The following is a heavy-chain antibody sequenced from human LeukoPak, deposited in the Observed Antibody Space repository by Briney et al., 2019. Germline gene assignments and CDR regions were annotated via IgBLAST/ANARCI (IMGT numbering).Heavy chain of an antibody. CDR1: GGSISSGSYY. Sequence: SQTLSLTCTVSGGSISSGSYYWSWIRQPAGKGLEWMGRIYTSGSTNYNPSLKSRVTISVDTSKDQFSLKLSSVTAADTAVYYCARMGQRIAAAGTYYYYYMDVWGKGTTVTISS. D-gene: IGHD6-13*01. V-gene: IGHV4-61*02. CDR3: ARMGQRIAAAGTYYYYYMDV. CDR2: IYTSGST. J-gene: IGHJ6*03.